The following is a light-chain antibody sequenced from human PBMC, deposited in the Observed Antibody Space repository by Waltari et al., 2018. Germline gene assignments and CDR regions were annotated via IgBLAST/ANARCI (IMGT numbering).Light chain of an antibody. CDR3: SSYIGSSTLEL. V-gene: IGLV2-14*03. J-gene: IGLJ2*01. CDR1: SSDVGDYNY. CDR2: VVS. Sequence: QSALTQPASVSGSPGQSITISCTGTSSDVGDYNYVSWYQQHPGKAPKLMIYVVSNRPSGVSNRFSGSKSGNTASLTISGLQAEDEADYYCSSYIGSSTLELFGGGTSLTVL.